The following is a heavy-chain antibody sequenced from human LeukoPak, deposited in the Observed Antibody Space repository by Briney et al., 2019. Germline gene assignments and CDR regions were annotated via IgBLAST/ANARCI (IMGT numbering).Heavy chain of an antibody. D-gene: IGHD6-19*01. V-gene: IGHV3-7*03. Sequence: GGSLRLSCAASGFPFSNYWMNWVRQAPGNGLEWVAYIRKDGGETYYVDSVKGRFTISRDNAKNSLYLQMNSLRAEDTAVYYCARHTSGQPFDYWGQGTLVTVSS. J-gene: IGHJ4*02. CDR3: ARHTSGQPFDY. CDR1: GFPFSNYW. CDR2: IRKDGGET.